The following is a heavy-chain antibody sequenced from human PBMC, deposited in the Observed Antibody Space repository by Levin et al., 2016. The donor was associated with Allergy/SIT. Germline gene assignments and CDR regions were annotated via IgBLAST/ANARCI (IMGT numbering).Heavy chain of an antibody. V-gene: IGHV3-23*01. D-gene: IGHD4-17*01. Sequence: GESLKISCVVSGFTFSDHGMTWVRQAPGMGLEWVSTITATGDGTYYADSVKGRFSISRDNSKNTLYLQMNNLRVEDTALYYCAKDGHYVSWYYYMDVWGTGTTVTVSS. J-gene: IGHJ6*03. CDR1: GFTFSDHG. CDR2: ITATGDGT. CDR3: AKDGHYVSWYYYMDV.